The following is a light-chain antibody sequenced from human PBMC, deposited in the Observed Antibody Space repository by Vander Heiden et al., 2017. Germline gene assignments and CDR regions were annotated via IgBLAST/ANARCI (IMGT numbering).Light chain of an antibody. CDR1: SSDVGSYNL. V-gene: IGLV2-23*02. CDR3: CSYAGSSTWV. CDR2: EVS. J-gene: IGLJ3*02. Sequence: QSALTQPASVSGSPGQSLTISCTGTSSDVGSYNLVSWYQQHPGKAPKLMIYEVSKRPAGVSNRLSGSKSGNTASLTISGLQAEDEADYYCCSYAGSSTWVFGGGTKLTVL.